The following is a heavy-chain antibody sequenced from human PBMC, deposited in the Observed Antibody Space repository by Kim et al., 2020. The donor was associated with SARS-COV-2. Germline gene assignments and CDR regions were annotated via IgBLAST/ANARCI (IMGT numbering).Heavy chain of an antibody. D-gene: IGHD2-2*01. CDR2: ISGHNGNT. CDR3: ARGFSFYSSSGHPDGDYFYGMDV. Sequence: ASVKVSCKASGYTFNTYGINWVRQAPGQGLEWVGWISGHNGNTKIAEKFQGRVTVTTDTSTSTAYMELRSLTFDDTALYFCARGFSFYSSSGHPDGDYFYGMDVWGQGTTVTVSS. V-gene: IGHV1-18*01. CDR1: GYTFNTYG. J-gene: IGHJ6*02.